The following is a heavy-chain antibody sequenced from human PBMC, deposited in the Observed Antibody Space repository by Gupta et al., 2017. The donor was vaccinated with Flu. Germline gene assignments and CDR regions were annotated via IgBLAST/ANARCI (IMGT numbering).Heavy chain of an antibody. Sequence: FSTFGMHWARQAPGKGLEWVAVISYDGSDQYYADSVKGRFTISRDNSENTLDLHMKSLKTEDTALYYCAKSQESLPHSSIDLLRDVWGRGTTVAVSS. CDR3: AKSQESLPHSSIDLLRDV. CDR1: FSTFG. V-gene: IGHV3-30*18. CDR2: ISYDGSDQ. J-gene: IGHJ6*04. D-gene: IGHD3-16*01.